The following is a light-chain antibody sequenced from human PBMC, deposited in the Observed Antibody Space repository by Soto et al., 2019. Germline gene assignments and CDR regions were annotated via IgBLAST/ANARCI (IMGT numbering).Light chain of an antibody. V-gene: IGLV1-47*01. CDR2: RDN. Sequence: QSVLTQPPSVSGTPGQRVTISCSGGISNIGTNYVHWFQQLPGTAPKVLSNRDNQRPSGVPDRFSGSKSGTSASLAISGPQSEDEAEYYCAAWDDTVRSYVFGTGTKLTVL. CDR1: ISNIGTNY. CDR3: AAWDDTVRSYV. J-gene: IGLJ1*01.